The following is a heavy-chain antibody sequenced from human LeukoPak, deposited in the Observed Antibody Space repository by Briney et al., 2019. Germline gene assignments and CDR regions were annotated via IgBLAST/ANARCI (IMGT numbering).Heavy chain of an antibody. J-gene: IGHJ6*03. V-gene: IGHV3-21*01. CDR2: ITSSSSYI. CDR1: GFTFSTYN. Sequence: PGGSLRLSCAASGFTFSTYNMNWVRQAPGKGLEWVSSITSSSSYIYYADSVKGRFTISRDNAKNSLYLQMSSLRAEDTAVYYCARDPYSGGYGDYYYYYMDLWGQGTTVTISS. CDR3: ARDPYSGGYGDYYYYYMDL. D-gene: IGHD1-26*01.